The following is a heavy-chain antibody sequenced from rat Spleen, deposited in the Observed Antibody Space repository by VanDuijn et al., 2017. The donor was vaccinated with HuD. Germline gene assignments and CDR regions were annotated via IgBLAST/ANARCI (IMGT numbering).Heavy chain of an antibody. CDR2: ITNSGGST. J-gene: IGHJ1*01. D-gene: IGHD1-11*01. Sequence: EVQLVESGGGLVQPGRSLKLSCAASGFTFSNYGMAWVRQAPTKGLEWVASITNSGGSTYYRDSVKGRFTISRDNAKSTLYLQMDSLRSEDTATYYCTTDWRVPYWYFDFWGPGTMVTVSS. CDR1: GFTFSNYG. V-gene: IGHV5-27*01. CDR3: TTDWRVPYWYFDF.